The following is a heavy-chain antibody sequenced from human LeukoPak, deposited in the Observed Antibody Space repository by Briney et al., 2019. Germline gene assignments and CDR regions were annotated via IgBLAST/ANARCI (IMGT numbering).Heavy chain of an antibody. CDR2: ISGSGGST. CDR3: AKKIRGFEYSSGWSGLLDY. CDR1: GFTFSSYA. V-gene: IGHV3-23*01. Sequence: GGPLRLSCAASGFTFSSYAMSWVRQAPEKGLEWVSTISGSGGSTYYADSVKGRFTISRDNSKNTLYLQMNSLRAEDTAVYYCAKKIRGFEYSSGWSGLLDYWGQGTLVTVSS. D-gene: IGHD6-19*01. J-gene: IGHJ4*02.